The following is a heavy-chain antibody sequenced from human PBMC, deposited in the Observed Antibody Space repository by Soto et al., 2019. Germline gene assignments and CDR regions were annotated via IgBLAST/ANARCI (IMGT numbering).Heavy chain of an antibody. V-gene: IGHV3-33*01. J-gene: IGHJ4*02. Sequence: GGSLRLSCAASGFTFSSYGMHWVRQAPGKGLEWVAVIWYDGSNKYYADSVKGRFTISRDNSKNTLYLQMNSLRAEDTAGYYCERERAQWVACFDYWGQGTLVTVSS. CDR2: IWYDGSNK. CDR1: GFTFSSYG. D-gene: IGHD6-19*01. CDR3: ERERAQWVACFDY.